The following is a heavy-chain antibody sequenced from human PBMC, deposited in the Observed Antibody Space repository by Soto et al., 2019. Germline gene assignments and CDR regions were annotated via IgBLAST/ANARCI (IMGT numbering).Heavy chain of an antibody. Sequence: ASVKVSCKVSGYTLTELSMHWVRQAPGKGLEWMGGFDPEDGETIYAQKFQGRVTMTEDTSTDTAYMELSSLRSEDTAVYYCATLKPTPNAYYYYYYIDVWGKGTTVTVSS. J-gene: IGHJ6*03. V-gene: IGHV1-24*01. CDR1: GYTLTELS. CDR3: ATLKPTPNAYYYYYYIDV. CDR2: FDPEDGET.